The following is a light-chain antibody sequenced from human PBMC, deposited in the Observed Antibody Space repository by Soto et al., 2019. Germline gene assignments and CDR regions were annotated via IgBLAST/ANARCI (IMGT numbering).Light chain of an antibody. V-gene: IGKV3-20*01. CDR1: QSVSSSY. CDR2: GAS. Sequence: VLTQSPGTLSLSPGERATLSCRASQSVSSSYLAWYQQKPGQAPRLLIYGASSRATGIPDRFSGSGSGTDFTLTISRLEPEDFAVYYCQQYGSSLWTLGQGTKVDIK. J-gene: IGKJ1*01. CDR3: QQYGSSLWT.